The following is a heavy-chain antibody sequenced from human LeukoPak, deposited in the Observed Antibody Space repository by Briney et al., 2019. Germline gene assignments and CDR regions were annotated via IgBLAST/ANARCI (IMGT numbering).Heavy chain of an antibody. CDR1: GGSTTSSSYY. J-gene: IGHJ4*02. D-gene: IGHD5-24*01. V-gene: IGHV4-39*01. CDR3: ARGRRDGYNLEYFDY. CDR2: IYYSGTT. Sequence: SETLSLTCTVSGGSTTSSSYYWGWIHQPPGKGLEWIGSIYYSGTTYYNSSLKSRVTISVDTSKNQFSLKLSSVTAADTAVYYCARGRRDGYNLEYFDYWGQGTLVTVSS.